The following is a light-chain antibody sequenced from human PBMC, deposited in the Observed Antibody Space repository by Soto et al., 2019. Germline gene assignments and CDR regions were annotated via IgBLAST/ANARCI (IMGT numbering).Light chain of an antibody. J-gene: IGLJ1*01. CDR2: DVS. CDR1: SSDVGGYNY. V-gene: IGLV2-14*01. Sequence: QAASVSGSPGQSITISCTGTSSDVGGYNYVSWYQQHPGKAPKLMIYDVSNRPSGVSNRFSGSKSGNTASLTISGLQAEDEADYYCSSYTSSSTRLVFGTGTKLTVL. CDR3: SSYTSSSTRLV.